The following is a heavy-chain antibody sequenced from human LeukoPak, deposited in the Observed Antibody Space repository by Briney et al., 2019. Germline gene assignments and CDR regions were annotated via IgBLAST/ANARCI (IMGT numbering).Heavy chain of an antibody. J-gene: IGHJ6*03. CDR3: ARDPAAAGLGGYMDV. CDR1: GFTFSSYS. CDR2: ISSSSSTI. Sequence: PGGSLRLSCAASGFTFSSYSMNWVRQAPGKGLEWVSYISSSSSTIYYADSVKGRFTISRDNAKNSLYLQMNSLRAEDTAVYYCARDPAAAGLGGYMDVWGKGTTVTVSS. V-gene: IGHV3-48*04. D-gene: IGHD6-13*01.